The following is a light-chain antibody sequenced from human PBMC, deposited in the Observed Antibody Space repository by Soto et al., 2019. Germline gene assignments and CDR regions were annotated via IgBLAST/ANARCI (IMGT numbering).Light chain of an antibody. Sequence: EIVLTQSPGTLSLSPGERVTLSCRASQSVSNNYLAWYQQKPGQAPRLLIYGASNRATGIPDRFSGSGSGTDFTLTISRLEPEDFAVYYCQQYGSSGTFGQGTKVDIK. CDR3: QQYGSSGT. CDR2: GAS. CDR1: QSVSNNY. J-gene: IGKJ1*01. V-gene: IGKV3-20*01.